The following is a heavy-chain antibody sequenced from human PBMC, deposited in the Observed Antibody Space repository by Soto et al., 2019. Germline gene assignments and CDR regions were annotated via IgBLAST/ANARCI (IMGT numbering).Heavy chain of an antibody. CDR3: AKGGYCSGVSCYYYYMDV. CDR1: GFTFSSYA. CDR2: ISGRGGST. Sequence: GGSLRLSCAASGFTFSSYAMSWVRQAPGKGLEWVSGISGRGGSTYYTDSLKGRLTISRDNSKNTLYLQMNSLRAEDTAIYYCAKGGYCSGVSCYYYYMDVWGKGTTVTVS. D-gene: IGHD2-15*01. J-gene: IGHJ6*03. V-gene: IGHV3-23*01.